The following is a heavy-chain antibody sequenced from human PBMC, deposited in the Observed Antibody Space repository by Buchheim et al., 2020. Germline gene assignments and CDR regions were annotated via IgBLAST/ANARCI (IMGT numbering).Heavy chain of an antibody. V-gene: IGHV4-4*02. J-gene: IGHJ6*02. CDR1: GGSISSSNW. CDR2: IYHSGST. CDR3: ARDPDIIVVVTATQTGYYGMDV. D-gene: IGHD2-21*02. Sequence: QVQLQESGPGLVKPSGTLSLTCAVSGGSISSSNWWSWVRQPPGKGLEWIGEIYHSGSTNYNPSLKSRVTISGDKSKNQFSPKLSSVTAADTAVYYCARDPDIIVVVTATQTGYYGMDVWGQGTT.